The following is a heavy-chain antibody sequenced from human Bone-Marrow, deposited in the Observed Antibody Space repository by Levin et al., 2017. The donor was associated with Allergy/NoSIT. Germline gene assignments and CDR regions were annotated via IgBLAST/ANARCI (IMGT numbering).Heavy chain of an antibody. J-gene: IGHJ6*02. CDR1: GFTFSTYA. Sequence: GGSLRLSCAASGFTFSTYAMSWVRQAPGKGLEWVSSISKTGINTHYADSVKGRFIISRDNSKTTLYLQMNSLRAEDTAIYFCAKDALITMDGGFYQYHCMDVWGQGTTVTVSS. CDR3: AKDALITMDGGFYQYHCMDV. CDR2: ISKTGINT. D-gene: IGHD2-15*01. V-gene: IGHV3-23*01.